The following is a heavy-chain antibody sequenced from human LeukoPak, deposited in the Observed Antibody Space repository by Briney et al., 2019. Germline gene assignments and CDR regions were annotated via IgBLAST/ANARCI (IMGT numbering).Heavy chain of an antibody. J-gene: IGHJ4*02. Sequence: QPGGSLRLSCAASGFTFSSYAMSWVRQAPGKGLEWVSAISGSGGSTYYADSVKGRFTISRDNSKNTLYLQMNSLRAEDTAVYYCARRDYDFWSGYSRGLDYWGQGTLVTVSS. CDR2: ISGSGGST. CDR3: ARRDYDFWSGYSRGLDY. CDR1: GFTFSSYA. V-gene: IGHV3-23*01. D-gene: IGHD3-3*01.